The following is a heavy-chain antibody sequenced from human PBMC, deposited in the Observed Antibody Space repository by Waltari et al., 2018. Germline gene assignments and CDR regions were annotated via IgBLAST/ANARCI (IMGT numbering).Heavy chain of an antibody. Sequence: LSCAASGFSVSSYAMSWVRQAPGKGLEWVSSKSGGSGITSYAASVKGRFTIARDNSKNTLYLQMNSLRDEDAALYYCAKGLGDRYFDLWGRGTLVTVSS. D-gene: IGHD3-10*01. V-gene: IGHV3-23*01. CDR2: KSGGSGIT. CDR1: GFSVSSYA. CDR3: AKGLGDRYFDL. J-gene: IGHJ2*01.